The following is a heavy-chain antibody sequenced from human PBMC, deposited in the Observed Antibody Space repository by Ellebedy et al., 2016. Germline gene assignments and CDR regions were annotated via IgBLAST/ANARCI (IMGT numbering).Heavy chain of an antibody. J-gene: IGHJ2*01. V-gene: IGHV3-30*04. CDR2: TSYDGSKK. CDR3: TRDHPLATTGYYEDWYFDL. CDR1: GFTFSNYA. Sequence: GGSLRLSCAASGFTFSNYAMHWVRQAPGKGLEWVALTSYDGSKKYYAEFVKGRFTISRDNSRNTLYMQMNSLRAEDTALYYCTRDHPLATTGYYEDWYFDLWGRGTLVTVSS. D-gene: IGHD3-9*01.